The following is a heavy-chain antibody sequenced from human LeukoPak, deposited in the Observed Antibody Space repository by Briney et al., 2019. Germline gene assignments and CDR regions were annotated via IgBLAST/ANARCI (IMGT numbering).Heavy chain of an antibody. CDR3: ARDAIAAAGAGA. J-gene: IGHJ4*02. CDR2: ISPNSGDT. Sequence: ASVKVSCKASGYTFTDYSMHWVRQAPGQGLEWMGWISPNSGDTDYAQKFQGRVTMTRDTSISTAYLEVSRLASDDTAVCFCARDAIAAAGAGAWGQGTLVTVSS. CDR1: GYTFTDYS. D-gene: IGHD6-13*01. V-gene: IGHV1-2*02.